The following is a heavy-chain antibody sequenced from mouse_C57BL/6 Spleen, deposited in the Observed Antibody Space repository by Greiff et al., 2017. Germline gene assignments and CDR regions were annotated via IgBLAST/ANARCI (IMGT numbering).Heavy chain of an antibody. D-gene: IGHD3-3*01. CDR2: IYPGDGDT. Sequence: QVHVKQSGPELVKPGASVKISCKASGYAFSSSWMNWVKQRPGKGLEWIGRIYPGDGDTNYNGKFKGKATLTADKSSSTAYMQLSSLTSEDSAVYFCARGTRGFAYWGQGTLVTVSA. V-gene: IGHV1-82*01. J-gene: IGHJ3*01. CDR1: GYAFSSSW. CDR3: ARGTRGFAY.